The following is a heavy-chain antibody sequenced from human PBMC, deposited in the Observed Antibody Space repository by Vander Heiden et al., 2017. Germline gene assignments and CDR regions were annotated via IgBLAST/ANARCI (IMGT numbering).Heavy chain of an antibody. V-gene: IGHV3-53*01. J-gene: IGHJ4*02. CDR3: AGDPGGYFDY. Sequence: ELQLVEPGGASLQPGGSLRPSRAASGFPVSSNYMSWVRQAPGKRREWVEVIYGGGSTYYADSVKGRVTIARDNAKNTLYLQVNSRRAEDRAVYYGAGDPGGYFDYWGQGALVTVSS. CDR1: GFPVSSNY. D-gene: IGHD3-10*01. CDR2: IYGGGST.